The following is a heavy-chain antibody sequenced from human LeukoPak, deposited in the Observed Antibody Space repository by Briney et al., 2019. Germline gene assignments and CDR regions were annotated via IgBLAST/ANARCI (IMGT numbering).Heavy chain of an antibody. Sequence: SETLSLTCTVSGGSIGSDDYYWSWIRQPPGKGLEWIGCIYYSGSTYYNPSLKSRVTISVDTSKNQFSLKLNFVTAADTAVYYCARGVERIFGVVNWFDPWGQGTPVTVSS. CDR1: GGSIGSDDYY. D-gene: IGHD3-3*01. CDR3: ARGVERIFGVVNWFDP. V-gene: IGHV4-30-4*01. J-gene: IGHJ5*02. CDR2: IYYSGST.